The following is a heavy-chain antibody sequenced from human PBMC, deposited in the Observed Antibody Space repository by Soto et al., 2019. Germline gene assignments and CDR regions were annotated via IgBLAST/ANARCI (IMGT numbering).Heavy chain of an antibody. V-gene: IGHV3-21*02. D-gene: IGHD2-15*01. Sequence: EVQLVESGGGLVKPGGSLRLSCTASGFTFSRTTMNWVRQAPGKGPEWVSSITSGSTYLYYEESVKGRFTISRDNAKNSLYLQMNSLRAEDTAVYYCARDTLRGDFDYWGQGTQVSVSS. CDR1: GFTFSRTT. J-gene: IGHJ4*02. CDR3: ARDTLRGDFDY. CDR2: ITSGSTYL.